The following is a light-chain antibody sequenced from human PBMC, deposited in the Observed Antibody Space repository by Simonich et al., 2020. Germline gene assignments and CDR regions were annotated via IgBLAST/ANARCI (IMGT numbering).Light chain of an antibody. CDR2: AAS. CDR3: QQSYSTPLT. CDR1: QGISSY. V-gene: IGKV1-9*01. J-gene: IGKJ4*01. Sequence: DIQLTQSPSFLSASVGDRVTITCRASQGISSYLAWYQQKPGKAPKLLIYAASTLQSVVPSRFSGSGSGTELTLTISSLQPEDFATYYCQQSYSTPLTFGGGTKVEIK.